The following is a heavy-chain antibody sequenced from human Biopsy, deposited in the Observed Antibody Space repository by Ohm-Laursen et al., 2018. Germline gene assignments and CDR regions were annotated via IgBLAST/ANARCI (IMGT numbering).Heavy chain of an antibody. CDR2: MNPDSGNT. D-gene: IGHD3-10*01. V-gene: IGHV1-8*01. Sequence: ASVKVSCKASGYTFTSYEINWVRQATGQGLEWMGWMNPDSGNTGYAQNFQGRVTMTRNTSISTAYMELSSLKSEDTAVYFCARADPPMFYYGSGSSNWFDPWGQGTLVTVSS. CDR1: GYTFTSYE. J-gene: IGHJ5*02. CDR3: ARADPPMFYYGSGSSNWFDP.